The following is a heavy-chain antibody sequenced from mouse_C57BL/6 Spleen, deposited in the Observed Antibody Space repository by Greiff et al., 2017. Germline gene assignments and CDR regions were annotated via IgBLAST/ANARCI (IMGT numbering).Heavy chain of an antibody. Sequence: QVQLQQPGAELVRPGTSVKLSCKASGYTFTSYWMHWVKQRPGQGLEWIGVIDPSDSYTNYNQKFKGKATLTVDTSSSTAYMQLSSLTSEDSAVYYCARGGGYDYGGFADWSRGTLVTVSA. CDR3: ARGGGYDYGGFAD. D-gene: IGHD2-4*01. J-gene: IGHJ3*01. V-gene: IGHV1-59*01. CDR2: IDPSDSYT. CDR1: GYTFTSYW.